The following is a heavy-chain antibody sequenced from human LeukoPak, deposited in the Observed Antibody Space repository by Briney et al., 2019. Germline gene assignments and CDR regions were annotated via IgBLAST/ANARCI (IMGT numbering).Heavy chain of an antibody. D-gene: IGHD1-26*01. CDR2: IFYSGST. J-gene: IGHJ4*02. CDR1: GGSISTNNYY. V-gene: IGHV4-39*07. Sequence: SETLSLTCTVSGGSISTNNYYWGWIRQPPGKGLEWIGNIFYSGSTYYSPSLKSRVTISLDTSRNQFSLKLNSVTAADTAVYYCARDGSNHYDYWGQGALVTVSS. CDR3: ARDGSNHYDY.